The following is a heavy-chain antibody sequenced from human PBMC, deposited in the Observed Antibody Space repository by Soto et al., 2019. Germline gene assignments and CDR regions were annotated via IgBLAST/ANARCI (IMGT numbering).Heavy chain of an antibody. CDR2: INHSGNT. CDR3: ARDAVDP. J-gene: IGHJ5*02. V-gene: IGHV4-34*01. CDR1: GGSFNGYY. Sequence: QVQLQQWGAGLLKPSETLSLTCAVYGGSFNGYYWTWIRQPPGKGLEWIGEINHSGNTNYNPSLKXRXXISVDTSKNQFSLKLSSVTAADTAVYFCARDAVDPWGQGTLVIVSS.